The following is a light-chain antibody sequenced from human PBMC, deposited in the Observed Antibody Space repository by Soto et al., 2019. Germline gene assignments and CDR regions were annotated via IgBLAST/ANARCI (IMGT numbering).Light chain of an antibody. CDR2: DGS. V-gene: IGKV3-11*01. CDR1: QSLHSI. J-gene: IGKJ5*01. CDR3: QQRTRWPMT. Sequence: EIVLTQSPATLSVAPGERVTLSSRSSQSLHSILNWYQQRPGQAPRPLRYDGSKRPAGVPDTIRGHGSGTDYTLASSSLEPEDFAVYYCQQRTRWPMTFGQGTRLE.